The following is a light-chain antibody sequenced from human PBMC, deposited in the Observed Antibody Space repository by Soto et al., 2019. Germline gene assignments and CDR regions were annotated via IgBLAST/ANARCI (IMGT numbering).Light chain of an antibody. J-gene: IGKJ1*01. Sequence: DIQMTQSPSTLSASVGDRVTITCRASQSISSWLAWYQQKPGKAPKLLIYDASSLESGVPSRFRGSGSGTEFPLTISSLQPDDFATYYCQQYNSYSSPWTFGQGTKVEIK. CDR3: QQYNSYSSPWT. CDR1: QSISSW. CDR2: DAS. V-gene: IGKV1-5*01.